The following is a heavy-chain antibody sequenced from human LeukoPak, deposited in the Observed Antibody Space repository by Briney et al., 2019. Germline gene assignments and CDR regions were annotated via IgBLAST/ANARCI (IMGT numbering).Heavy chain of an antibody. CDR2: INHSGSA. CDR3: ARLRYCTNGVCP. CDR1: GGSFSGYY. Sequence: SETLSLTCAVYGGSFSGYYWSWIRQPPGKGLEWIGEINHSGSANYNPSLKSRVTISVDTSKNQFSLKLSSVTAADTAVYYCARLRYCTNGVCPWGQGTLVTVSS. D-gene: IGHD2-8*01. J-gene: IGHJ5*02. V-gene: IGHV4-34*01.